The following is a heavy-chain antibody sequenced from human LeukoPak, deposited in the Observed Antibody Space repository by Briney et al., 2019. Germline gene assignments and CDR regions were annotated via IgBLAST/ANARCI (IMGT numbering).Heavy chain of an antibody. V-gene: IGHV4-4*07. CDR1: GGSISSYY. Sequence: SETLSLTCTVSGGSISSYYWSWIRQPAGKGLEWIGRIYTSGSTNYNPSLRSRVTMSVDTSKNQFSLKLSSVTAADTAVYYCARDEVLGYCSSTSCHDAFDIWGQGTMVTVSS. CDR2: IYTSGST. CDR3: ARDEVLGYCSSTSCHDAFDI. D-gene: IGHD2-2*01. J-gene: IGHJ3*02.